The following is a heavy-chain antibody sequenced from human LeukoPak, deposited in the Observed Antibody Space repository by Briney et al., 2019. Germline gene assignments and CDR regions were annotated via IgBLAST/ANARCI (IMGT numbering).Heavy chain of an antibody. J-gene: IGHJ6*03. CDR2: ISSSSSYI. Sequence: PGGSLRLSCAASGFTFSSHRMNWVRQAPGKGLEWVSSISSSSSYIYYADSVKGRFTISRDNAKNSLYLQLNSLRAEDTAVYDCARDRGQWLVHYYYYYMDVWGKGTTVTVSS. CDR1: GFTFSSHR. D-gene: IGHD6-19*01. V-gene: IGHV3-21*01. CDR3: ARDRGQWLVHYYYYYMDV.